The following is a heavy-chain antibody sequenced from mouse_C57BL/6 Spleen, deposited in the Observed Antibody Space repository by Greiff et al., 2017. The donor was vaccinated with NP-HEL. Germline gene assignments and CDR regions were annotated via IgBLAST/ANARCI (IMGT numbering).Heavy chain of an antibody. Sequence: QVQLQQSGAELVKPGASVKLSCKASGYTFTSYWMHWVKQRPGQGLEWIGMIHPNSGSTNYNEKFKSKATLTVDKSSSTAYMQLSSLTSEDSAVYYCARERYYGSSYWYFDVWGTGTTVTVSS. D-gene: IGHD1-1*01. V-gene: IGHV1-64*01. CDR2: IHPNSGST. CDR1: GYTFTSYW. CDR3: ARERYYGSSYWYFDV. J-gene: IGHJ1*03.